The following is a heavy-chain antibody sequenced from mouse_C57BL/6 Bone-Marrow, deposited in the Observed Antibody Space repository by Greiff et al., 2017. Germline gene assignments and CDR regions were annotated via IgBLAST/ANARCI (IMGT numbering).Heavy chain of an antibody. D-gene: IGHD1-1*01. CDR3: ARRGYYYGTPWFAY. CDR2: IYPSDSET. CDR1: GYTFTSYW. Sequence: VQLQQSGAELVRPGSSVKLSCKASGYTFTSYWMDWVKQRPGQGLEWIGNIYPSDSETHYNQKFKDKATLTVDKSSSTAYMQLSSLTSEDSAVYYCARRGYYYGTPWFAYWGQGTLVTVSA. V-gene: IGHV1-61*01. J-gene: IGHJ3*01.